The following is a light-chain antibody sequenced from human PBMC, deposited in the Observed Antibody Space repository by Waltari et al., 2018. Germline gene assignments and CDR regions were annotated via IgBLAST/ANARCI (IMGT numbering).Light chain of an antibody. CDR1: QSLLYSDGKTY. J-gene: IGKJ4*01. CDR3: MQAIHLPLT. Sequence: VMTQTPFSLSVTPGQPASISCKSSQSLLYSDGKTYLYWYLQKPGQSSHLLIYEVSSRVSGVPDRFSGSGSGTDFTLKISRVEAEDVGVYYCMQAIHLPLTFGGGTKVEIK. CDR2: EVS. V-gene: IGKV2-29*02.